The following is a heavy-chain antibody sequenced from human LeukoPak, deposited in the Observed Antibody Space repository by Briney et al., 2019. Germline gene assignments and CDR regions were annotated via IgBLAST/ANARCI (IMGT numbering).Heavy chain of an antibody. CDR2: VIPILGIA. CDR3: AREIWGTEDY. V-gene: IGHV1-69*04. J-gene: IGHJ4*02. CDR1: GGTFSSYA. Sequence: SVKVSCKASGGTFSSYAISWVRQAPGQGLEWMGRVIPILGIANYAQKFQGRVTITADKSTSTAYMELSSLRSEDTAVYYCAREIWGTEDYWGQGTLVTVSS. D-gene: IGHD7-27*01.